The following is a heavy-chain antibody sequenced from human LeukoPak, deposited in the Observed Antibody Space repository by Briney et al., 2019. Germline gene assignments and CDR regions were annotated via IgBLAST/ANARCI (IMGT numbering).Heavy chain of an antibody. CDR1: GFTFSSYS. D-gene: IGHD6-13*01. J-gene: IGHJ3*01. V-gene: IGHV3-21*01. CDR3: ARAPIDSNSWYQAFDL. CDR2: ISGSSSYI. Sequence: PGGSLRLSCAASGFTFSSYSMSWVRQAPGKGLEWVSSISGSSSYIYYADSVKGRFTISRDNAKNSLYLQMNSLRAEDTAVYYCARAPIDSNSWYQAFDLWGQGTMVTVSS.